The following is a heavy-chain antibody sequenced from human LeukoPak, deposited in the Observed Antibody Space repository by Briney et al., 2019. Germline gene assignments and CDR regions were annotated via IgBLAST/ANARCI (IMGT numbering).Heavy chain of an antibody. J-gene: IGHJ5*02. CDR3: ARDKTDSSTYSWFDP. Sequence: GASVKVSCKASGYTFTSYCMHWVRQAPGQGLEWMGIINPSGGSTSYAQKFQGRVTMTRDTSTSTIYTELSSLRSEDTAVYYCARDKTDSSTYSWFDPWGQGTLVTVSS. CDR1: GYTFTSYC. D-gene: IGHD6-13*01. CDR2: INPSGGST. V-gene: IGHV1-46*01.